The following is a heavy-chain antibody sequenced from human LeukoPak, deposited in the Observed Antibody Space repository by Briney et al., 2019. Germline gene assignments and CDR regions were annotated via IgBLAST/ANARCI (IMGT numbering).Heavy chain of an antibody. CDR1: GFTFSGYA. CDR3: ARARTVVPAAPSYYYYYMDV. J-gene: IGHJ6*03. CDR2: ISYDGSNK. Sequence: GRSLRLSCAASGFTFSGYAMHWVRQAPGKGLEWVAVISYDGSNKYYADSVKGRFTISRDNSKNTLYLQMSSLRAEDTAVYYCARARTVVPAAPSYYYYYMDVWGKGTTVTVSS. V-gene: IGHV3-30*15. D-gene: IGHD2-2*01.